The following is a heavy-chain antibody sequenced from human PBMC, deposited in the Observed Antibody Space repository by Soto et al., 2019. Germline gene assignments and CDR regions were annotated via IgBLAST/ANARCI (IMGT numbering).Heavy chain of an antibody. J-gene: IGHJ4*02. V-gene: IGHV4-59*01. Sequence: SETLSLTCTVSGGSISNYYWSWIRQPPGKGLEWIGYIYNSGSATYNPSLKSRVTILVDTSKNQFSLKLDSVTAADTAVYYCASGSRVYYFDYWGQGTLVTVSS. CDR2: IYNSGSA. D-gene: IGHD2-8*01. CDR3: ASGSRVYYFDY. CDR1: GGSISNYY.